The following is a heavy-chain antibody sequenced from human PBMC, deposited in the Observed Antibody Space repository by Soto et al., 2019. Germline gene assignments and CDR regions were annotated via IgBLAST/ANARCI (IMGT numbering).Heavy chain of an antibody. V-gene: IGHV4-59*01. J-gene: IGHJ4*02. CDR1: GSSISPFY. CDR2: LYYSGNT. CDR3: ARVGGVAARTFDY. D-gene: IGHD2-15*01. Sequence: SETLSRTCTVSGSSISPFYWIWVRKPPGKGLEWIGYLYYSGNTNYNPSLKSRVTISVDASKNQVSLRLTSVTAADTAVYYCARVGGVAARTFDYWGQGTGVTVS.